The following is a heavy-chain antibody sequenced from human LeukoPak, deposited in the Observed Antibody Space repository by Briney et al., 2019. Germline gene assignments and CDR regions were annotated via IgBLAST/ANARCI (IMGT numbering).Heavy chain of an antibody. J-gene: IGHJ5*02. CDR3: AKSAMGNWFDP. D-gene: IGHD2-2*01. CDR1: GFSFSTTW. Sequence: GGSLRLSCAASGFSFSTTWMHWVRQLPGQGLVWVARITSDGTSTSYAESVKGRFTISRDNSKNTLYLQMNSLRAEDTAVYYCAKSAMGNWFDPWGQGTLVTVSS. CDR2: ITSDGTST. V-gene: IGHV3-74*03.